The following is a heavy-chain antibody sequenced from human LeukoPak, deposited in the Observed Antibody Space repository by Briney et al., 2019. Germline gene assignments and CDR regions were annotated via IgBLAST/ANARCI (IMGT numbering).Heavy chain of an antibody. CDR3: FGSGSYSN. CDR2: IKPDGSQA. Sequence: GGSLRLSCAASGFTFSNSWINWLRQALGKGLEWVANIKPDGSQAYYLDSVKGRFTVSRDNAKDSAYLQMNSLRAEDTAVYYCFGSGSYSNWDQGTLVTVSS. CDR1: GFTFSNSW. D-gene: IGHD3-10*01. V-gene: IGHV3-7*01. J-gene: IGHJ4*02.